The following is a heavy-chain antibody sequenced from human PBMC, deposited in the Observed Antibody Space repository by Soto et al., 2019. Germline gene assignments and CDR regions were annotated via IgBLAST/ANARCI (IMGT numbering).Heavy chain of an antibody. CDR3: ARYRGVSSGWSIEYFQH. V-gene: IGHV1-69*01. CDR2: IIPIFGTA. CDR1: GGTFSSYA. J-gene: IGHJ1*01. D-gene: IGHD6-19*01. Sequence: QVQLVQSGAEVKKPGSSVKVSCKASGGTFSSYAISWVRQAPGQGLEWMGGIIPIFGTANYAQKFQGRVTITADESTSTAYMELSSLRSEDTAVYYCARYRGVSSGWSIEYFQHWGQGTLVTVSS.